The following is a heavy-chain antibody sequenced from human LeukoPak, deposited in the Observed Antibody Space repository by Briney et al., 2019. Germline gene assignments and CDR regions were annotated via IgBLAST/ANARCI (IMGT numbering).Heavy chain of an antibody. CDR3: ARDIGGRGYDFWSGYYFYYYMDV. J-gene: IGHJ6*03. Sequence: SVKVSCKASGYTFTSYGISWVRQAPGQGLEWMGWMNPKSGNSDYAQKFEGRLTMTRDTSTNTAYMELSGLRSEDTAVYFCARDIGGRGYDFWSGYYFYYYMDVWGKGTTVTVSS. CDR2: MNPKSGNS. CDR1: GYTFTSYG. D-gene: IGHD3-3*01. V-gene: IGHV1-8*02.